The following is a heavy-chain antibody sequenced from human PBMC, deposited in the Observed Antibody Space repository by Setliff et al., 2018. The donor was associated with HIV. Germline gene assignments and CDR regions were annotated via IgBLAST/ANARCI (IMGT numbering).Heavy chain of an antibody. CDR3: HSGYDTEEQSYFDY. CDR2: VNSDGSSK. Sequence: PGGSLRLSCAASGFTFDRYWMHWVRQAPGKGLVWVSRVNSDGSSKTYADSMKDRFTISRDNAKNTLYLQMNSLRAEDTGVYYCHSGYDTEEQSYFDYWGQGTLVTVSS. J-gene: IGHJ4*02. V-gene: IGHV3-74*01. CDR1: GFTFDRYW. D-gene: IGHD5-12*01.